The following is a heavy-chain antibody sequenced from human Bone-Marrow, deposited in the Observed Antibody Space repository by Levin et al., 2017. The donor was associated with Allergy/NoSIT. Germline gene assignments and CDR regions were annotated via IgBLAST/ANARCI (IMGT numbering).Heavy chain of an antibody. CDR1: GFTFNSFA. CDR2: ISGSARST. V-gene: IGHV3-23*01. CDR3: AKDGLLVRGGCDA. Sequence: GGSLRLSCAASGFTFNSFAMHWVRQAPGKGLEWVSTISGSARSTYYADSVKGRFTISRDNSNGTLFLQVNSLRAEDTALYYCAKDGLLVRGGCDAWGQGTLVTVSS. J-gene: IGHJ5*02. D-gene: IGHD3-10*01.